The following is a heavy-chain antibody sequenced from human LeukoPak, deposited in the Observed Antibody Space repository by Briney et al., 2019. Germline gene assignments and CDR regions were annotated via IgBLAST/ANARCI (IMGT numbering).Heavy chain of an antibody. CDR1: GYSISSGYY. CDR2: IYHSGST. V-gene: IGHV4-38-2*02. D-gene: IGHD4-17*01. CDR3: ARDPTVNLLGGWFDP. Sequence: SETLSLTCTVSGYSISSGYYWGWIRQPPGKGLEWIGSIYHSGSTYYNPSLKSRVTISVDTSKNQFSLKLSSVTAADTAVYYCARDPTVNLLGGWFDPWGQGTLVTVSS. J-gene: IGHJ5*02.